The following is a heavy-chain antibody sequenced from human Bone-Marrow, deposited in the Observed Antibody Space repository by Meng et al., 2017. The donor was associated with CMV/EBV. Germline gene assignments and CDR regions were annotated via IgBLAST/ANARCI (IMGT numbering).Heavy chain of an antibody. D-gene: IGHD3-3*01. CDR1: GFSFSDYA. CDR2: NRHDGSNK. J-gene: IGHJ6*02. CDR3: AKGERQFCSSFNCHYQYYGMDV. V-gene: IGHV3-30*02. Sequence: GESLKISCAASGFSFSDYAMHWVRQAPGKGLEWVTFNRHDGSNKYYAESVKGRFTISRDNSKSTLYLHMNRLRPEDTAVYYCAKGERQFCSSFNCHYQYYGMDVWGQGTTATVSS.